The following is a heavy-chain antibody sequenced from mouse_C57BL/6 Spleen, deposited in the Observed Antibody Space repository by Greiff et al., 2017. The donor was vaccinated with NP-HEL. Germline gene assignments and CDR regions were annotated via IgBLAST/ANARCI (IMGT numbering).Heavy chain of an antibody. Sequence: DVKLQESGPGLVKPSQSLSLTCSVTGYSITSGYYWNWIRQFPGNKLEWMGYISYDGSNNYNPSLKNRISITRDTSKNQFFLKLNSVTTEDTATYYCARARSTMVTLDYWGQGTTLTVSS. J-gene: IGHJ2*01. CDR3: ARARSTMVTLDY. CDR2: ISYDGSN. CDR1: GYSITSGYY. V-gene: IGHV3-6*01. D-gene: IGHD2-2*01.